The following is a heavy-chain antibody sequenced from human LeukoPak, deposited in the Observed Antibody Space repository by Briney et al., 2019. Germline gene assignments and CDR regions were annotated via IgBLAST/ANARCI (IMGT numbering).Heavy chain of an antibody. D-gene: IGHD3-3*02. V-gene: IGHV4-39*02. CDR2: ISSNGTT. CDR1: GASITNEDFF. Sequence: PSETLSLTCAVTGASITNEDFFWGWIRQPPGKGLEWVGTISSNGTTYYSPSLRSRLTISVDTSTNHFSLKVTSVTAADTAVYYCVAEVEAAHSPLGHLNFDSWGQGTLVTVSS. J-gene: IGHJ4*02. CDR3: VAEVEAAHSPLGHLNFDS.